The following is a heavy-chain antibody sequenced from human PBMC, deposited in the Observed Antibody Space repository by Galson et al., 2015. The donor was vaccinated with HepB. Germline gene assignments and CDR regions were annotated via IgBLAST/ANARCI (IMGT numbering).Heavy chain of an antibody. D-gene: IGHD6-19*01. Sequence: SLRLSCAASGFTFSSYGMHWVRQAPGKGLEWVAFIRYDGSNKYYADSVKGRFTISRDNSKNTLYLQMNSLSAEDTAVYYCAKDILFSGIAVAGWGHFDYWGQGALVTVSS. CDR3: AKDILFSGIAVAGWGHFDY. V-gene: IGHV3-30*02. CDR1: GFTFSSYG. CDR2: IRYDGSNK. J-gene: IGHJ4*02.